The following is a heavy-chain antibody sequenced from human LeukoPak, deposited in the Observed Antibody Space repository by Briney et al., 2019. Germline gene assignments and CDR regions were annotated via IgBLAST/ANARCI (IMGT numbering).Heavy chain of an antibody. CDR1: GYNFANYW. D-gene: IGHD1-26*01. CDR2: IYPGDSDT. Sequence: GESLKISCKGSGYNFANYWIGWVRQMPGKGLEWMGIIYPGDSDTRYSPSFQGQVTISADKSISTAYLQWSSLKASATAMYYCARPPSGSTTGNFDYWGQGTLVTVSS. CDR3: ARPPSGSTTGNFDY. J-gene: IGHJ4*02. V-gene: IGHV5-51*01.